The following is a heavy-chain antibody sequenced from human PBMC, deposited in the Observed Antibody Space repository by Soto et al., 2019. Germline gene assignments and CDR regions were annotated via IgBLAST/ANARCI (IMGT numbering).Heavy chain of an antibody. CDR1: GYTFTSYG. Sequence: ASVKVSCKASGYTFTSYGISWVRQAPGQGLEWMGWISAYNGNTNYAQKLQGRVTMTTDTSTSTAYMELRSLRAEDTALYYCAKDVTPIYYYYGMDVWGQGTTVTVSS. CDR3: AKDVTPIYYYYGMDV. J-gene: IGHJ6*02. CDR2: ISAYNGNT. V-gene: IGHV1-18*01.